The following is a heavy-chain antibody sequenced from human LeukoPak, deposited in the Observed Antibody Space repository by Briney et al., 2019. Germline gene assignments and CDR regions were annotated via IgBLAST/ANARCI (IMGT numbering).Heavy chain of an antibody. CDR3: ARRWLQSRAFDI. V-gene: IGHV3-66*01. Sequence: ETLSLTCTVSGGSINTFYWSWIRQPPGKGLEWVSVIYSGGSTYYADSVKGRFTISRDNSKNTLYLQMNSLRAEDTAVYYCARRWLQSRAFDIWGQGTMVTVSS. D-gene: IGHD5-24*01. J-gene: IGHJ3*02. CDR2: IYSGGST. CDR1: GGSINTFY.